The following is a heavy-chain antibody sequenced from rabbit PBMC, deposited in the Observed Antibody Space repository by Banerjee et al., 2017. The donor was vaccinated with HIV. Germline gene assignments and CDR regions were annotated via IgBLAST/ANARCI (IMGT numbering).Heavy chain of an antibody. CDR3: ARYYNL. CDR1: GFSFSSTYW. CDR2: TYAGSSGST. Sequence: QSLEESGGDLVKPGASLTLTCTASGFSFSSTYWICWVRQAPGKGLEWIACTYAGSSGSTYYASWAKGRFTSSKTSSTTVTLQMTSLTAADTATYFCARYYNLWGQGTLVTVS. J-gene: IGHJ4*01. D-gene: IGHD1-1*01. V-gene: IGHV1S40*01.